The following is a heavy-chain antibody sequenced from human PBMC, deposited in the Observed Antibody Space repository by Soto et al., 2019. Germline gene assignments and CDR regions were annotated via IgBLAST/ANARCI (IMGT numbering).Heavy chain of an antibody. CDR1: GFTFTSYW. CDR2: INSDGSST. CDR3: ARDGSGWDYYFDY. D-gene: IGHD6-19*01. V-gene: IGHV3-74*01. Sequence: PGGSLRLSCAASGFTFTSYWMHWVRQAPGKGLVWVSRINSDGSSTTYADSVKGRFTISRDNAKNMLYLQMNSLRAEDTAVYYCARDGSGWDYYFDYWGQGTLVTVSS. J-gene: IGHJ4*02.